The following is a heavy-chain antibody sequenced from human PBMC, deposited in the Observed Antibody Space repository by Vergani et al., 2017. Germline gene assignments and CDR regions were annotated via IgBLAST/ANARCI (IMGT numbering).Heavy chain of an antibody. CDR3: AHSRSWYDGRYYFDY. CDR1: GFSLSTSGVG. J-gene: IGHJ4*02. CDR2: IYWNDDK. Sequence: QESGPGLVKPSQTLTLTCTFSGFSLSTSGVGVGWIRQPPGKALEWLALIYWNDDKRYSPSLKSRLTITKDTSKNQVVLTMTNMDPVDTATYYCAHSRSWYDGRYYFDYWGQGTLVTVSS. V-gene: IGHV2-5*01. D-gene: IGHD6-13*01.